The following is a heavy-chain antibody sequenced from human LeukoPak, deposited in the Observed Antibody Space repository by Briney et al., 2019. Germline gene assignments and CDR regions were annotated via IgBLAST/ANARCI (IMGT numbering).Heavy chain of an antibody. CDR3: ARDSTYYDFWSGYQSGTIDY. CDR1: GFTFSSYA. D-gene: IGHD3-3*01. J-gene: IGHJ4*02. V-gene: IGHV3-30-3*01. Sequence: SLRLXCAASGFTFSSYAMHWVRQAPGKGLEWVAVISYDGSNKYYADSVKGRFTISRDNSKNTLYLQMNSLRAEDTAVYYCARDSTYYDFWSGYQSGTIDYWGQGTLVTVSS. CDR2: ISYDGSNK.